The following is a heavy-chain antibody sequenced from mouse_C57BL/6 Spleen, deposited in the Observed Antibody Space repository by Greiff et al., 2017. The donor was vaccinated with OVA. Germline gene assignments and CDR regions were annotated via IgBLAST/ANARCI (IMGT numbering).Heavy chain of an antibody. CDR3: ARIYYGKYDAMDN. CDR2: INPSTGGT. Sequence: EVQRVESGPELVKPGASVKISCKASGYSFTGYYMNWVMQSPEKSLEWIGEINPSTGGTTYNQKFKAKATLTVDKSSSTAYMQLKSLTSEDSAVYYCARIYYGKYDAMDNWGQGTSVTVSS. V-gene: IGHV1-42*01. D-gene: IGHD2-1*01. J-gene: IGHJ4*01. CDR1: GYSFTGYY.